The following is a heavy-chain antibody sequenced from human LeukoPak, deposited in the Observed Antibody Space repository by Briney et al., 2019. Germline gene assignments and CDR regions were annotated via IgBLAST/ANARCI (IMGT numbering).Heavy chain of an antibody. V-gene: IGHV4-59*01. CDR1: GGSISSYY. Sequence: PSVTLSLTCTVSGGSISSYYWSWIRQPPGKGLEWIGYIYYSGSTNYNPSLKSRVTISVDTSKNQFSLKLSSVTAADTAVYYCARDRDSSGLRDFDLWGRGTLVTVSS. J-gene: IGHJ2*01. CDR3: ARDRDSSGLRDFDL. CDR2: IYYSGST. D-gene: IGHD3-22*01.